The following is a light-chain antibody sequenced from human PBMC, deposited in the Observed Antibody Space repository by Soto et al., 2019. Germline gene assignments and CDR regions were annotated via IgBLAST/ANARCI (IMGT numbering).Light chain of an antibody. CDR2: DVS. V-gene: IGLV2-11*01. CDR1: SSDVGGYNY. CDR3: CSYAGSYSWV. Sequence: QSALTQPRSVSGSPGQSVTISCTGTSSDVGGYNYVSWYQQHTGKAPKLMIYDVSKRPSGVPDLFSGSKSGNTASLTISGLQAEDEADYYCCSYAGSYSWVFGGGTQLTVL. J-gene: IGLJ3*02.